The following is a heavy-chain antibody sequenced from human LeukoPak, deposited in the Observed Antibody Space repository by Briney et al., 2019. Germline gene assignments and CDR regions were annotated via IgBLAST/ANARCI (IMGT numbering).Heavy chain of an antibody. CDR1: GFTFSSYW. V-gene: IGHV3-21*01. CDR3: ARDLDFWSGYKDY. D-gene: IGHD3-3*01. J-gene: IGHJ4*02. CDR2: MTSSSHS. Sequence: GGSLRLSCAASGFTFSSYWMNWVRQAPGKGLGWVSSMTSSSHSYYADSVKGRFTISRDNAKNSLFLQMNSLRAEDTAVYYCARDLDFWSGYKDYWGQGTLVTVSS.